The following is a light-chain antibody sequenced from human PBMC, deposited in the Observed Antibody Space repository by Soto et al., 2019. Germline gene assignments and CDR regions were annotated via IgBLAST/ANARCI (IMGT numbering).Light chain of an antibody. J-gene: IGKJ3*01. CDR2: DAS. Sequence: EIVLTQSPATLSLSPGERATLSCRASQSVSSYLAWYQQKPGQAPRLLIYDASNRATGIPARFSGSGSGTDFTLTISRLEPEDFAVYYCQQYGNSQFTFGPGTKVDIK. V-gene: IGKV3-11*01. CDR3: QQYGNSQFT. CDR1: QSVSSY.